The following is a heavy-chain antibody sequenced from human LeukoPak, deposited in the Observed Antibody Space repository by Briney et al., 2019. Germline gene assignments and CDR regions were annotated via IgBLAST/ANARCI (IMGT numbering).Heavy chain of an antibody. CDR3: AKDPDCTSGVCYTFFDY. D-gene: IGHD2-8*01. CDR1: GFTFSSYD. CDR2: IGTAGDT. Sequence: GGSLRLSCAASGFTFSSYDMHWVRQATGKGLEWVSAIGTAGDTYYPGSVKGRFTISRENAKNSLYLQMNSLRAEDTAVYYCAKDPDCTSGVCYTFFDYWGQGTLVTVSS. J-gene: IGHJ4*02. V-gene: IGHV3-13*01.